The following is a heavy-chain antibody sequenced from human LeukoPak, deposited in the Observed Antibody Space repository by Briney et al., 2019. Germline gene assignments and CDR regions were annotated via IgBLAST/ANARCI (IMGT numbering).Heavy chain of an antibody. Sequence: SETLSLTCAVYGGSFSGYYWSWIRQPPGKGLEWIGEINHSGSTNYNPSLKSRVTISVDTSKNQFSLKLSSVTAADTAVYYCARSLVVPAKVLGYWFDPWGQGTLVTVSS. V-gene: IGHV4-34*01. D-gene: IGHD2-2*01. CDR2: INHSGST. CDR1: GGSFSGYY. J-gene: IGHJ5*02. CDR3: ARSLVVPAKVLGYWFDP.